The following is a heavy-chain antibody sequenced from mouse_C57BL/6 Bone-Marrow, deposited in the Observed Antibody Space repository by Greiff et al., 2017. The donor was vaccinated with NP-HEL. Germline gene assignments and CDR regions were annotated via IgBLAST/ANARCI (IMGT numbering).Heavy chain of an antibody. J-gene: IGHJ4*01. CDR3: TRGDGYPYYAMDY. D-gene: IGHD2-3*01. CDR1: GYTFTDYE. V-gene: IGHV1-15*01. CDR2: IDPETGGT. Sequence: VKLMESGAELVRPGASVTLSCKASGYTFTDYEMHWVKQTPVHGLEWIGAIDPETGGTAYTQKFKGKAILTADKSSSTAYMELRSLTSEDSAVYYCTRGDGYPYYAMDYWGQGTSVTVSS.